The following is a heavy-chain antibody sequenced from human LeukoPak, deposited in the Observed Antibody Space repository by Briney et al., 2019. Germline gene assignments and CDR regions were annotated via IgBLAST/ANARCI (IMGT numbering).Heavy chain of an antibody. V-gene: IGHV4-38-2*02. D-gene: IGHD6-19*01. Sequence: SETLSLACTVSGYSISSGYYWGWIRQPPGKGLEWIGSIYHSGSTYYNPSLKSRVTTSVDTSKNQFSLKLSPVTAADTAVYYCARDSIAVAFDPWGQGTLVTVSS. CDR3: ARDSIAVAFDP. J-gene: IGHJ5*02. CDR1: GYSISSGYY. CDR2: IYHSGST.